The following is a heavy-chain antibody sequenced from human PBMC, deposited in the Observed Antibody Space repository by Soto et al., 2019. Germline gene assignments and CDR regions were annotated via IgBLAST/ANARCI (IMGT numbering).Heavy chain of an antibody. V-gene: IGHV3-30*18. CDR1: GFTFSSYG. CDR2: ISYDGSNK. J-gene: IGHJ4*02. CDR3: AKGPWHLGELSPVQDY. Sequence: GGSLRLSCAASGFTFSSYGMHWVRQAPGKGLEWVAVISYDGSNKYYADSVKGRFTISRDNSKNTLYLQMNSLRAEDTAVYYCAKGPWHLGELSPVQDYWGQGTLVTVSS. D-gene: IGHD3-16*02.